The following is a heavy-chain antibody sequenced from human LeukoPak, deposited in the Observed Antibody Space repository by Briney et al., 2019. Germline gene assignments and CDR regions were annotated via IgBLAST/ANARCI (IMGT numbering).Heavy chain of an antibody. D-gene: IGHD3-22*01. V-gene: IGHV3-13*01. CDR2: IGTAGDT. Sequence: GGSLRLSCAASGFTFSSYDMHWVRQATGKGLEWVSAIGTAGDTYYPGSVKGRFTISRENAKNSLYLQMNSLRAGDTAVYYCARGLGYYDSSGYSNFDYWGQGTLVTVSS. CDR3: ARGLGYYDSSGYSNFDY. CDR1: GFTFSSYD. J-gene: IGHJ4*02.